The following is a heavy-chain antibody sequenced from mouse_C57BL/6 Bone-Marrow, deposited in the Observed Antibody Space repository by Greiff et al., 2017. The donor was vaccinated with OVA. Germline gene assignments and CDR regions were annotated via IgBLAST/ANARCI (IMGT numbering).Heavy chain of an antibody. CDR3: ARRQA. CDR2: ISYDGSN. J-gene: IGHJ2*01. CDR1: GYSITSGYY. V-gene: IGHV3-6*01. D-gene: IGHD6-1*01. Sequence: EVKLEESGPGLVKPSQSLSLTCSVTGYSITSGYYWNWIRQFPGNKLEWMGYISYDGSNNYNPSLKNRISITRDTSTNQFFLKLNSVTTEDTATYYCARRQAWGQGTTLTVSS.